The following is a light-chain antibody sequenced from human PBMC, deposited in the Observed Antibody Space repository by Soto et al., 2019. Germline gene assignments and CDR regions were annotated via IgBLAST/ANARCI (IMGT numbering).Light chain of an antibody. V-gene: IGLV2-14*01. CDR2: EVS. CDR1: SSDIGTYNY. J-gene: IGLJ1*01. CDR3: NSYTSSSTLYV. Sequence: QSVLTQPASVSGSPGQSITISCTGTSSDIGTYNYVSWYQQYPGKAPKLMLYEVSNRPSGVSNRFFGSKSGNTASLTISGLQAEDEADYFCNSYTSSSTLYVFGTGTKVTV.